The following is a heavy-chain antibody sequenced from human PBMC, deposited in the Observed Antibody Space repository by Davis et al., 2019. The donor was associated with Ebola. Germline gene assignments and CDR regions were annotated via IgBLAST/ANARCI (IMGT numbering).Heavy chain of an antibody. CDR1: GFTFRNYA. CDR3: ARAVFHEVLDY. CDR2: VSHSEREK. J-gene: IGHJ4*02. Sequence: GESLKISCAASGFTFRNYAMQWVRQAPGKGLEWVAVVSHSEREKFYADSVKGRFTISRDNSENTLYLQMNSLTADDTAVYYCARAVFHEVLDYWGQGTPVTVSS. V-gene: IGHV3-30*04. D-gene: IGHD3-3*01.